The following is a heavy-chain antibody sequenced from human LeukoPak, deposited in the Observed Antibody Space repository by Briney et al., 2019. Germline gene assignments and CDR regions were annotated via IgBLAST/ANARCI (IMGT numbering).Heavy chain of an antibody. Sequence: GGSLRLSCAASGFTLRSYGMHWVGQAPGEGRGGGAVIWHDGSVLDYSESVKGRFTVSRDNRKNTLYLQMDSLRVEDTAVYYCARDRGQDDPIDIWGQGTLVTVSS. CDR1: GFTLRSYG. D-gene: IGHD3-10*01. J-gene: IGHJ4*02. CDR2: IWHDGSVL. CDR3: ARDRGQDDPIDI. V-gene: IGHV3-33*01.